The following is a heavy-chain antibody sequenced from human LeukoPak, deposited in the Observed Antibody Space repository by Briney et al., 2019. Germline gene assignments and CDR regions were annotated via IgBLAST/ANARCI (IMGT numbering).Heavy chain of an antibody. CDR3: AREDSSGWYGIDY. CDR2: ISSNGGST. Sequence: GGSLRLSCAASGFTFSSYAMHWVRQAPGKGLEYVSAISSNGGSTYYANSVKGRFTISRDNSKNTLYLQMGSLRAEDMAVYYCAREDSSGWYGIDYWGQGTLVTVSS. J-gene: IGHJ4*02. D-gene: IGHD6-19*01. V-gene: IGHV3-64*01. CDR1: GFTFSSYA.